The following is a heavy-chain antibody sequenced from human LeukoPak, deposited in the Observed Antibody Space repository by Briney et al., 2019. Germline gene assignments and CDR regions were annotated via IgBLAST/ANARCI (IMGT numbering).Heavy chain of an antibody. V-gene: IGHV3-49*03. J-gene: IGHJ6*02. D-gene: IGHD4-17*01. Sequence: GGSLRLPCTASGFTFGDYAMSWFRQAPGKGLEWVGFIRSKAYGGTTEYAASVKGRFTISRDDSKSIAYLQMNSLKTEDTAVYYCTRDNYGDYGVDYYYGMDVWGQGTTVTVSS. CDR1: GFTFGDYA. CDR3: TRDNYGDYGVDYYYGMDV. CDR2: IRSKAYGGTT.